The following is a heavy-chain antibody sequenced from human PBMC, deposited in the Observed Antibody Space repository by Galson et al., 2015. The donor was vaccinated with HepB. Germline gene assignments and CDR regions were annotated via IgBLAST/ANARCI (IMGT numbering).Heavy chain of an antibody. D-gene: IGHD2-2*01. Sequence: SVKVSCKVSGYTLTELSMHWVRQAPGKGLERMGGFDPEDGETIYAQKFQGRVTMTEDTSTDTAYMELSSLRSEDTAVYYCATAGYCSSTSCYQPNWFDPWGQGTLVTVSS. CDR1: GYTLTELS. V-gene: IGHV1-24*01. J-gene: IGHJ5*02. CDR3: ATAGYCSSTSCYQPNWFDP. CDR2: FDPEDGET.